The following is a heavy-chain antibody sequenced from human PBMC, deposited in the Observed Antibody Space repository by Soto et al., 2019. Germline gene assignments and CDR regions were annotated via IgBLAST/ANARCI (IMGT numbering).Heavy chain of an antibody. CDR1: GYTFTSYY. J-gene: IGHJ5*02. D-gene: IGHD6-6*01. CDR2: INPSDGST. V-gene: IGHV1-46*01. CDR3: ARGEKDGSSTPSNWFDP. Sequence: GASVKVSCKASGYTFTSYYMHWVRQAPGQGLEWMAIINPSDGSTSFAQRFQGRVTMTRDTSTSTVYMELSSLRSDDTAVYYCARGEKDGSSTPSNWFDPWGQGTLVTVSS.